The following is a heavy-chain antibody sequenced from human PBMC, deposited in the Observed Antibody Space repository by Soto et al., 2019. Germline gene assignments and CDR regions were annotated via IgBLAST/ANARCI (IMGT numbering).Heavy chain of an antibody. D-gene: IGHD3-16*01. V-gene: IGHV1-69*01. CDR2: IIPIFSSR. CDR3: ARGETYLGV. CDR1: RDTFNKYA. J-gene: IGHJ6*02. Sequence: QVQLVQSGAEVKKPGSSVKVSCKTSRDTFNKYAFNWVRQAPGRGLEWMGWIIPIFSSRNYAEKFQGRVTITADDSTSTAYMELGSLRFEDTAVYYCARGETYLGVWGQGTTVTVSS.